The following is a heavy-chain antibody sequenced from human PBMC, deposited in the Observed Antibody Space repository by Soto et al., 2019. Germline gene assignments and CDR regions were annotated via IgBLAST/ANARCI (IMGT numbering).Heavy chain of an antibody. D-gene: IGHD6-13*01. V-gene: IGHV1-69*13. J-gene: IGHJ4*02. CDR1: GGTFSSYA. Sequence: AVKVTCKASGGTFSSYAISWVRQAPGQGLEWMGGIIPILVTANYAQKFQGRVTITADESTSTAYMELSSLRSEDTAVYYCARSKAAAFSFDYWGQGTLVTVSS. CDR2: IIPILVTA. CDR3: ARSKAAAFSFDY.